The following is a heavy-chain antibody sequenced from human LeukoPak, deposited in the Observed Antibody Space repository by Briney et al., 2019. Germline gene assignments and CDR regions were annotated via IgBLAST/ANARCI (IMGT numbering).Heavy chain of an antibody. J-gene: IGHJ3*02. V-gene: IGHV3-21*01. CDR3: ARDVYSTSCFDI. CDR2: ISSSSSYI. CDR1: VFTFSSYS. Sequence: GGSLRLSCAASVFTFSSYSMNWVRQAPGKGLEWVSSISSSSSYIYYADSVKGRFTISRDNAKNSLYLQMNSLRAEDTAVYYCARDVYSTSCFDIWGQGTMVTVSS. D-gene: IGHD2-2*01.